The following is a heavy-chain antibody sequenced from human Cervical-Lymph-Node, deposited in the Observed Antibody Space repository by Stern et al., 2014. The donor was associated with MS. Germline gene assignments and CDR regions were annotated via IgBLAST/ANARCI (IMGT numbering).Heavy chain of an antibody. J-gene: IGHJ4*02. Sequence: VQLVESGPGLVKPSETLSLTCTVSGGSISSYYWSWIRQPPGKGLEWIGRIYASGNTNYNPSLKGRVTISLDTSRNQFSLKLTSVTAADTAVYYCATSGGRRGDFRDYWGQGTLVTVSS. CDR1: GGSISSYY. CDR3: ATSGGRRGDFRDY. V-gene: IGHV4-4*09. D-gene: IGHD4-17*01. CDR2: IYASGNT.